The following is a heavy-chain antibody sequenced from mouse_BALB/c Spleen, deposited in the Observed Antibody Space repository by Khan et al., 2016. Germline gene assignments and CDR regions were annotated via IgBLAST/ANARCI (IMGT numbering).Heavy chain of an antibody. CDR3: RSVYFDY. J-gene: IGHJ2*01. CDR1: GFTFSDAW. CDR2: IRRKANNHAT. Sequence: EVKLEESGGGLVQPGGSMKLSCAASGFTFSDAWMDWVRQSPEKGLEWVAEIRRKANNHATYYAEYVKGRFTISRDASTSSVYLQMNTLRAEDTGIYYCRSVYFDYWGQGTTLTVSS. V-gene: IGHV6-6*01.